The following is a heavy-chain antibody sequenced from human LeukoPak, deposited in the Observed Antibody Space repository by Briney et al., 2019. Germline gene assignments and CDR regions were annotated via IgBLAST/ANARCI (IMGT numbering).Heavy chain of an antibody. CDR3: ATQRRITMVRGAYNGIFDY. Sequence: PLASVKVSCNVSGYTLTELSMHWVRQAPGKGLEWMGGFDPEDGETIYAQKFQGRVTMTEDTSTDTAYMELNSLRSEDTAVYYCATQRRITMVRGAYNGIFDYWGQGTLVTVSS. CDR1: GYTLTELS. CDR2: FDPEDGET. V-gene: IGHV1-24*01. J-gene: IGHJ4*02. D-gene: IGHD3-10*01.